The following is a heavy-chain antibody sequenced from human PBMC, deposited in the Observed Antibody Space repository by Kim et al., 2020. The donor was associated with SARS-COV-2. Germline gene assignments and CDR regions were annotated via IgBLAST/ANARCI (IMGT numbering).Heavy chain of an antibody. V-gene: IGHV4-4*02. CDR2: IYHSGST. CDR1: GGSISSSNW. J-gene: IGHJ6*02. D-gene: IGHD3-22*01. Sequence: SETLSLTCAVSGGSISSSNWWSWVRQPPGKGLEWIGEIYHSGSTNYNPSLKSRVTISVDKSKNQFSLKLSSVTAADTAVYYCASNYLNYYDSSGYYYPGYYYYGMDVWGQGTTVTVSS. CDR3: ASNYLNYYDSSGYYYPGYYYYGMDV.